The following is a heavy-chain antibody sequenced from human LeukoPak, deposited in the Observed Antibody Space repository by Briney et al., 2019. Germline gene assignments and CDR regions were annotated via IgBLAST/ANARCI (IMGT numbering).Heavy chain of an antibody. V-gene: IGHV3-48*03. CDR2: ISSSAGTI. CDR3: ATTTVSDLGRWTIFNY. D-gene: IGHD4-11*01. J-gene: IGHJ4*02. Sequence: GGSLRLSCAASGFTFNSYEMNWVRQAPGKGLQWVSYISSSAGTIYYADSVKGRFTISRDNAKNSLYLQMNSLRAEDTAVYYCATTTVSDLGRWTIFNYWGQGTLVTVSS. CDR1: GFTFNSYE.